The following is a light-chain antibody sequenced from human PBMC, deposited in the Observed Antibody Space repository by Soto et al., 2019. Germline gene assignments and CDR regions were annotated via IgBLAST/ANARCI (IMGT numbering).Light chain of an antibody. CDR3: QQYNINSWT. CDR2: HAS. CDR1: QNINDW. Sequence: DIQMTQSPSTLSASVGDRVTITCRASQNINDWLAWYQQKPGKAPNLLIYHASNLESGVPSRFSGSGSGTEFTLTISSLQPDDFATYYCQQYNINSWTFGQVANVDI. V-gene: IGKV1-5*01. J-gene: IGKJ1*01.